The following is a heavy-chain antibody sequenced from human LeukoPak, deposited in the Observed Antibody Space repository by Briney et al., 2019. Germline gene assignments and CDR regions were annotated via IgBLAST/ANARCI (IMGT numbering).Heavy chain of an antibody. CDR3: ARDSKRIFGVVAKSYGMDV. V-gene: IGHV1-2*02. CDR1: GYTFTGDY. J-gene: IGHJ6*02. CDR2: INPNSGGT. D-gene: IGHD3-3*01. Sequence: ASVKVSSKASGYTFTGDYMHWVRQAPGQGGEWMGWINPNSGGTNYAQKFQGRVTITRDTSISTAYMELSRLRSDDTAVYYCARDSKRIFGVVAKSYGMDVWGQGTTVTVSS.